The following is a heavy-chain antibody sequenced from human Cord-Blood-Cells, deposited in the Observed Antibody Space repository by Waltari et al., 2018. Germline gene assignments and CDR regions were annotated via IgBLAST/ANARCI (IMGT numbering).Heavy chain of an antibody. CDR3: ARHSVEQNWFDP. J-gene: IGHJ5*02. Sequence: QVQLQESGPGLVKPSETLSLTCTVSGGSTSSHYGPWTRQPPGKGLEGMGYIYYSGSTNYNPSLKSRVTISVDTSKNQFSLKLSSVTAADTAVYYCARHSVEQNWFDPWGQGTLVTVSS. CDR1: GGSTSSHY. V-gene: IGHV4-59*08. CDR2: IYYSGST.